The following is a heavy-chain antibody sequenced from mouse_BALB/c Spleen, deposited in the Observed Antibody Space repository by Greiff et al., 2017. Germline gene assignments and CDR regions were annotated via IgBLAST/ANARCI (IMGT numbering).Heavy chain of an antibody. D-gene: IGHD2-10*02. Sequence: VQLQQSGAELVKPGASVKLSCTASGFNIKDTYMHWVKQRPEQGLEWIGRIDPANGNTKYDPKFQGKATITADTSSNTAYLQLSSLTSEDTAVYYCARWRYGNYEDYWGQGTTLTVSS. CDR1: GFNIKDTY. CDR3: ARWRYGNYEDY. V-gene: IGHV14-3*02. J-gene: IGHJ2*01. CDR2: IDPANGNT.